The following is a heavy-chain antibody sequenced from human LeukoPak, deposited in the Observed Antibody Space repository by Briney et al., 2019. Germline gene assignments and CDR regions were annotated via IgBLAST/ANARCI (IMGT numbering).Heavy chain of an antibody. V-gene: IGHV3-7*01. Sequence: PGGSLRLSCAASGFTFSSYWMSWVRQAPGKGLEWVANIKQDGSEKYYVDSVKGRFTISRDNAKNSLYLQMNSLRAEDTAVYYCARVSTVVTRPYYFDYWGQGTLVTVSS. CDR1: GFTFSSYW. CDR3: ARVSTVVTRPYYFDY. D-gene: IGHD4-23*01. J-gene: IGHJ4*02. CDR2: IKQDGSEK.